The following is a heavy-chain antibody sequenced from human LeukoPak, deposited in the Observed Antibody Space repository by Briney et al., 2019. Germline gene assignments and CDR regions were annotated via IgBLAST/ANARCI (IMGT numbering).Heavy chain of an antibody. CDR1: GGSFSGYY. CDR2: IYTSGST. D-gene: IGHD2-15*01. Sequence: PSETLSLTCAVYGGSFSGYYWGWIRQPAGKGLEWIGRIYTSGSTNYNPSLKSRVTMSVDTSKNQFSLKLSSVTAADTAVYYCARASPPKTPYFDYWGQGTLVTVSS. J-gene: IGHJ4*02. V-gene: IGHV4-59*10. CDR3: ARASPPKTPYFDY.